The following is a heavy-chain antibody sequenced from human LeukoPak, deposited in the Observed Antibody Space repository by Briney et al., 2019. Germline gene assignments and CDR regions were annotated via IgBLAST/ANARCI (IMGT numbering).Heavy chain of an antibody. CDR2: ISSSSSYI. V-gene: IGHV3-21*01. CDR1: GFTFSSYS. J-gene: IGHJ4*02. D-gene: IGHD6-6*01. Sequence: GGSLRLSCAASGFTFSSYSMNWVRQAPGKGVPWVSSISSSSSYIYYADSVKGRFTISRDNAKNSLYLQMNSLRAEDTAVYYCARAKYSSSSGIMGYWGQGTLVTVSS. CDR3: ARAKYSSSSGIMGY.